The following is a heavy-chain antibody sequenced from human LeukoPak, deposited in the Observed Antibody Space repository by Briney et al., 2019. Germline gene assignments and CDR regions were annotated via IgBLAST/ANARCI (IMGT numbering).Heavy chain of an antibody. J-gene: IGHJ4*02. CDR3: ARAPDYGGYEGGTGFDY. CDR1: GGSISSYY. D-gene: IGHD4-17*01. CDR2: IYYSGNT. Sequence: SETLSLTCTVSGGSISSYYWSWIRQPPGKGLEWIGSIYYSGNTYHNPSLKSRLTISIDTSKNQFSLKLNSVTAADTAVYYCARAPDYGGYEGGTGFDYWGQGTLVTVSS. V-gene: IGHV4-59*06.